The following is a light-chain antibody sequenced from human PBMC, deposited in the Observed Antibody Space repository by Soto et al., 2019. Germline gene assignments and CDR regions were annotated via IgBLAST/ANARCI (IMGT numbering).Light chain of an antibody. J-gene: IGKJ4*01. Sequence: DIQMTQSPSTLSASVGDRVTITCRASQSISSWLAWYQQKPGKAPKLLIYKASTLESGVPSRFSGSGSRTEFTLTISSLQPDDFATYCCQQYNTYPLTFGGGTKVEIK. CDR1: QSISSW. CDR3: QQYNTYPLT. CDR2: KAS. V-gene: IGKV1-5*03.